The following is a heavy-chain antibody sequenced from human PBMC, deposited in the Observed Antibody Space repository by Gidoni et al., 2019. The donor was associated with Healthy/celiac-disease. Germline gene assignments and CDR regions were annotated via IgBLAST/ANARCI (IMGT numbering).Heavy chain of an antibody. V-gene: IGHV4-38-2*01. CDR1: GYSISSGYY. Sequence: QVQLQESGPGLVKPSETLYLTCAVSGYSISSGYYWGWILQPPGKGLEWIGSIYHSGRTYYNPSLKSRVTISVDTSKNQFSLKLSSVTAADTAVYYCARGYETGSWKYWGQGTLVTVSS. D-gene: IGHD3-10*01. CDR3: ARGYETGSWKY. CDR2: IYHSGRT. J-gene: IGHJ4*02.